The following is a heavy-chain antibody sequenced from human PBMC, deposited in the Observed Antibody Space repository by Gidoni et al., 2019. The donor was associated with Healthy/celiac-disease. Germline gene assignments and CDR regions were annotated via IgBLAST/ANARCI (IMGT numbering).Heavy chain of an antibody. V-gene: IGHV4-38-2*01. Sequence: QVQLQESGPGLVKPSETLSLTCAVSGYSISSGYYWGWIRQPPGKGLEWIGSIYHSGSTYYNPSLKSRVTISVDTSKNQFSLKLSSVTAADTAVYYCARALGELDIVLMVYAMRWFDPWGQGTLVTVSS. J-gene: IGHJ5*02. CDR3: ARALGELDIVLMVYAMRWFDP. D-gene: IGHD2-8*01. CDR1: GYSISSGYY. CDR2: IYHSGST.